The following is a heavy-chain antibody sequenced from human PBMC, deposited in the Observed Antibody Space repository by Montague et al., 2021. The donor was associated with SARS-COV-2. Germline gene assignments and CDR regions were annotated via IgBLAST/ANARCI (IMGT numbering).Heavy chain of an antibody. CDR1: GDSISSTDHY. J-gene: IGHJ4*01. V-gene: IGHV4-39*07. CDR3: AGSLSGNQERGDY. D-gene: IGHD1-26*01. Sequence: SETLSLTCTVSGDSISSTDHYWAWMRQPPGKGLEWIASIFYSGSTYYNPSLKSRVTISVDTSKNQFSLKLSSVTAADTAVYYCAGSLSGNQERGDYWGHGTLVTVSS. CDR2: IFYSGST.